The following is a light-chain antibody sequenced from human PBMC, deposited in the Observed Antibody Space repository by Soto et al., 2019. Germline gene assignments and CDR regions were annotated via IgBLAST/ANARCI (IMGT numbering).Light chain of an antibody. V-gene: IGKV2-28*01. Sequence: DIVVTQSPVSLAVTPGEPAFISCRSSESLLRRDGYSSLDWYRQKSGQSPQLLIHLGSIRPAGVPDRFSGSGLGKDFTLKISRVEAEDVGVYFCMQARQAPPTFGGGTKVELK. J-gene: IGKJ4*01. CDR3: MQARQAPPT. CDR1: ESLLRRDGYSS. CDR2: LGS.